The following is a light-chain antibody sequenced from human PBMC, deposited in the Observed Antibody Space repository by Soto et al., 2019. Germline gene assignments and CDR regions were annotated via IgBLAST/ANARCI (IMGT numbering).Light chain of an antibody. V-gene: IGKV1-39*01. CDR1: QSITTY. J-gene: IGKJ2*01. CDR3: QQSYSTPYT. CDR2: AAF. Sequence: DIQMTQSPSSLSASIGDRVTITCRASQSITTYLNWYQQKPGKAPNLLIHAAFSLQSGVPSRFSGSGSGTDFTLTISILQPEDFATYYCQQSYSTPYTFGQGTKLEI.